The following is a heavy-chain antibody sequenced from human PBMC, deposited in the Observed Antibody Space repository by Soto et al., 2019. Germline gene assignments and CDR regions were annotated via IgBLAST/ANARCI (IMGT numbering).Heavy chain of an antibody. CDR1: GGSISPYY. J-gene: IGHJ6*03. Sequence: SETLSLTCTVSGGSISPYYWSWIRQPPGKGLEWIGYVYYSGNTNYNPSLESRVTISVDTSRNRFSLNLTSATAADTAVYYCARKGAAASYAHYYMDVWGRGTAVPVSS. V-gene: IGHV4-59*01. CDR3: ARKGAAASYAHYYMDV. D-gene: IGHD6-13*01. CDR2: VYYSGNT.